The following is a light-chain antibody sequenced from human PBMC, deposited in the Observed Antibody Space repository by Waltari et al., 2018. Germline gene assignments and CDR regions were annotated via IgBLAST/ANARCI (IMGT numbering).Light chain of an antibody. CDR3: QQYNNWPPWT. J-gene: IGKJ1*01. Sequence: EIVMTQSPATLSVSPGDTATLSCRASQSVSCELAWFQLKPGQAPRLLIYSAFTRATGIPARFSGSVSGTEFILTISSMQSEDFAVYYCQQYNNWPPWTFGQGTKVEIK. V-gene: IGKV3-15*01. CDR1: QSVSCE. CDR2: SAF.